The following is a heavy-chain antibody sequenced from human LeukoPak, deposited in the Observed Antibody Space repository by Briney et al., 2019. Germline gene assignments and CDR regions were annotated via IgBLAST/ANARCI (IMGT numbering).Heavy chain of an antibody. J-gene: IGHJ4*02. Sequence: GGSLRLSCAASGFTVSSNYMTWVRQAPGKGLEWVSVIYSGGSTNYADSVKGRFTISRDNAKNSLYLQMNSLRAEDTAVYYCARAPYSSGWYSDYWGQGTLVTVSS. D-gene: IGHD6-19*01. CDR1: GFTVSSNY. V-gene: IGHV3-53*01. CDR2: IYSGGST. CDR3: ARAPYSSGWYSDY.